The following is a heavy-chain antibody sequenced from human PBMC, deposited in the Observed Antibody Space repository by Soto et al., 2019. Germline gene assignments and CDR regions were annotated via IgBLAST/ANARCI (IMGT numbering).Heavy chain of an antibody. CDR3: ARDGVPHYYDSSGYYYYYYGMDV. CDR2: IKQDGSEK. CDR1: GFTFSSYW. V-gene: IGHV3-7*01. Sequence: GGSLRLSCAASGFTFSSYWMSWVRQAPGKGLEWVANIKQDGSEKYYVDSVKGRFTISRDNAKNSLYLQMNSLRAEDTAVYYCARDGVPHYYDSSGYYYYYYGMDVWGQGTTVTVSS. J-gene: IGHJ6*02. D-gene: IGHD3-22*01.